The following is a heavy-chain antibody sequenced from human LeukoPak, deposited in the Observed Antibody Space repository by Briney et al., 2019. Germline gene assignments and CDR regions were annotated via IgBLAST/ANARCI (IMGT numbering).Heavy chain of an antibody. CDR2: IYSGDST. D-gene: IGHD3-22*01. J-gene: IGHJ5*02. CDR3: ARHFRTYDSSGYFDQ. Sequence: GRSLRLSCAASGFTVSSNYMSWVRQAPGKGLECVSIIYSGDSTFYADSVKGRFTISRDNSKNTLYLQMNSLRAEDTAVYYCARHFRTYDSSGYFDQWGQGTLVTVSS. CDR1: GFTVSSNY. V-gene: IGHV3-53*01.